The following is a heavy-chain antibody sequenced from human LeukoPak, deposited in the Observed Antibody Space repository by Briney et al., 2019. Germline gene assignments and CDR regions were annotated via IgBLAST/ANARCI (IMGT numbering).Heavy chain of an antibody. CDR2: IWSDGSNK. D-gene: IGHD5/OR15-5a*01. Sequence: GGSLRLSCAASGFTFSTYGMHWARQAPGKGLEWVAVIWSDGSNKYYADSVKGRFTISRDNSKNTLYLQMNSLRAEDTAVYYCARRRYSVYDFDYWGQGTLVTVSS. CDR1: GFTFSTYG. CDR3: ARRRYSVYDFDY. V-gene: IGHV3-33*01. J-gene: IGHJ4*02.